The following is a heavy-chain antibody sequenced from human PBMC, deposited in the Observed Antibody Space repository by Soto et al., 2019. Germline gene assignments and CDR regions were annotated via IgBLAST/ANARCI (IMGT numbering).Heavy chain of an antibody. CDR2: INADYGNT. D-gene: IGHD5-18*01. J-gene: IGHJ6*02. CDR1: GYTFYSHS. CDR3: ARCIQGDYYYGMDV. V-gene: IGHV1-18*01. Sequence: QAKLVQSGAEVKKPGASVKVSCKASGYTFYSHSISWVRQAPGQGLEWMGRINADYGNTQYAQKFRGRVTMTTDTSTTTVYMELTNLRSEDTAVYYCARCIQGDYYYGMDVWGQGTTVTVSS.